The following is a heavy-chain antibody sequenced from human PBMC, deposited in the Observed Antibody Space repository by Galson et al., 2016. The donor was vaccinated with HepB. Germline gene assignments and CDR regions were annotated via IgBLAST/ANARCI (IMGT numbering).Heavy chain of an antibody. CDR3: ARDGGQQLVRWERLRKVYYYYPMDV. J-gene: IGHJ6*02. Sequence: SLRLSCAASGFSISSYSFNWVRQAPGKGLEWVSHIGSGGSTISYADSVKGRFTISRDNAKHSLYLQMHSLRDEDTAVYYCARDGGQQLVRWERLRKVYYYYPMDVWGQGTRVTVSS. CDR2: IGSGGSTI. D-gene: IGHD6-13*01. V-gene: IGHV3-48*02. CDR1: GFSISSYS.